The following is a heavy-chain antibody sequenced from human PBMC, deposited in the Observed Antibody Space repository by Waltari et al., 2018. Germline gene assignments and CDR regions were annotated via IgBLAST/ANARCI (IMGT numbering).Heavy chain of an antibody. D-gene: IGHD3-10*01. Sequence: QVQLVQSGAEVKKPGASVTVSCKASGYTFTSYGLSWVRQAPGQGLEWMGWINPYNGNTKDIERLQGRVTLTTDTSTNTAYMELRSLRSDDTAMYYCARDPFAPFYWGQGTLVTVSS. J-gene: IGHJ4*02. CDR3: ARDPFAPFY. V-gene: IGHV1-18*01. CDR1: GYTFTSYG. CDR2: INPYNGNT.